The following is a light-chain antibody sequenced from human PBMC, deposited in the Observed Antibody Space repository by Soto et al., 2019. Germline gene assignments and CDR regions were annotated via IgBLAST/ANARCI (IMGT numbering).Light chain of an antibody. CDR1: NSNIGAGYD. J-gene: IGLJ1*01. CDR3: QSYDSSLSGSL. Sequence: QSVLTQPPSVSGAAGQRVTISCTGSNSNIGAGYDVHWYQQLPGTAPKLLIYGNSNRPSGVPDRFSGSKSVTSASLAITGLXAEDEADYYCQSYDSSLSGSLFGTGTKVTVL. CDR2: GNS. V-gene: IGLV1-40*01.